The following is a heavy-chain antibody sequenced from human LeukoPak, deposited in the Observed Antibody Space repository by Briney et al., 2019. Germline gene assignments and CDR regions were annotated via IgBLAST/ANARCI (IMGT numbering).Heavy chain of an antibody. CDR2: ISYDGSNK. V-gene: IGHV3-30*04. CDR3: ARDSVITTTGYYFDY. J-gene: IGHJ4*02. CDR1: GFTFSSYA. Sequence: GGSLRLSCAASGFTFSSYAMHWVRQAPGKGLEWVAVISYDGSNKYYADSVKGRFTISRDNSKNTLYLQMNSLRAEDTAEYYCARDSVITTTGYYFDYWGQGTLVTVSS. D-gene: IGHD3-22*01.